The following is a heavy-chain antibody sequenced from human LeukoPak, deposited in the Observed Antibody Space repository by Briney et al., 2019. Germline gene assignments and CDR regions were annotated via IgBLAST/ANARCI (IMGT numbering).Heavy chain of an antibody. CDR2: IYSSGST. J-gene: IGHJ3*02. D-gene: IGHD1-26*01. V-gene: IGHV4-59*08. CDR1: DGSSSRYY. Sequence: SETLSLTCNVSDGSSSRYYWSWIRQPPGKGLEWIGYIYSSGSTNYNPSLKSRVTLSVDTSKNQFSLKLNSVTAADTAVYYCARHVSYTGDAFDIWGQRTMVTVSS. CDR3: ARHVSYTGDAFDI.